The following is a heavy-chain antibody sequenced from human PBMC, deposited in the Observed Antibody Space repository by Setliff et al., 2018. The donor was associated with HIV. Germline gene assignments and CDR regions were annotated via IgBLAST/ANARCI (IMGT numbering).Heavy chain of an antibody. J-gene: IGHJ6*03. CDR2: ISGSGATT. V-gene: IGHV3-23*01. CDR1: GFTFSSYT. CDR3: AKTTPSSIRSPYYYYMDV. Sequence: LRLSCAASGFTFSSYTMTWVRQAPGKGLECVSGISGSGATTNYADSVKGRFTISRDNSKNTLYLQMSTLRAEDTAVYYCAKTTPSSIRSPYYYYMDVWGKGTTVTVSS. D-gene: IGHD6-13*01.